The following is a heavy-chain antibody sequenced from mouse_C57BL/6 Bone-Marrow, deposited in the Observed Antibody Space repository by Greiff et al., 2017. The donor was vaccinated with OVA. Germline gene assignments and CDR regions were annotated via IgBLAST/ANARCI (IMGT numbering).Heavy chain of an antibody. J-gene: IGHJ3*01. D-gene: IGHD2-3*01. CDR2: ISSGSSTI. Sequence: EVKLQESGGGLVKPGGSLKLSCAASGFTFSDYGMHWVRQAPEKGLEWVAYISSGSSTIYYADTVKGRFTISRDNAKHTLFLQMTSLRSEDTAMYYCARRRVYDGDYSWAWFAYWGQGTLVTVSA. CDR1: GFTFSDYG. CDR3: ARRRVYDGDYSWAWFAY. V-gene: IGHV5-17*01.